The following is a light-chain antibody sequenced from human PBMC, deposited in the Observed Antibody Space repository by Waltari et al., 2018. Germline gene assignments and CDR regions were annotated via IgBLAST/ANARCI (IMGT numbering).Light chain of an antibody. CDR1: SSAVGRYNP. Sequence: QSALTQPASVSASPGPSITISCTGNSSAVGRYNPVSWYQQHPGKAPKLMIYEGSKRPSGVSNRFSGSKSGNTASLTISGLQAEDEADYYCCSYAGSSGHVFGTGTKVTVL. CDR2: EGS. V-gene: IGLV2-23*01. J-gene: IGLJ1*01. CDR3: CSYAGSSGHV.